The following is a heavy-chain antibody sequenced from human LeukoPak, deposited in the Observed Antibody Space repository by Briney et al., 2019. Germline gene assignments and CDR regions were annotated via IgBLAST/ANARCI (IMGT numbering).Heavy chain of an antibody. J-gene: IGHJ4*02. CDR3: ARDGLIWSYLFDY. D-gene: IGHD3-10*01. CDR2: ISAYNGNT. Sequence: GASVKVSCKASGYTFTSYGISWVRQAPGQGLEWMGWISAYNGNTNYAQKLQGRVTMTTDTSTSTADLELRSLRSDDTAVYYCARDGLIWSYLFDYWGQGTLVTVSS. V-gene: IGHV1-18*01. CDR1: GYTFTSYG.